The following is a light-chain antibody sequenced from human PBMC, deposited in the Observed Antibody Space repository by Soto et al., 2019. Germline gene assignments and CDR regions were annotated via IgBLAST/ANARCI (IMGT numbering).Light chain of an antibody. J-gene: IGKJ1*01. CDR3: QQYGDSPWT. V-gene: IGKV3-20*01. CDR2: DES. Sequence: EIVLTQSPATLSLSPGERATLSCRASQSVSSYLSWYQQKPGQAPRLLSYDESSRATGIPDRFSGSGSGTDFTLTISRLEPEDFAVYYCQQYGDSPWTFGQGTKVDI. CDR1: QSVSSY.